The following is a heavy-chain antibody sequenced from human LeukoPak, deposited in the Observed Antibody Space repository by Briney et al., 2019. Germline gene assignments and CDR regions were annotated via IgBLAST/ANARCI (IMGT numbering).Heavy chain of an antibody. CDR1: GFPFSNSW. CDR2: INKDGGGI. CDR3: AGGNSMDV. J-gene: IGHJ6*04. D-gene: IGHD1/OR15-1a*01. Sequence: PGGSLRLSCAVSGFPFSNSWMYWVRQAPGKGLEGVANINKDGGGISYVDSVKGRFIVSRDNARNSLYLQMNSLRVKDTAVYFCAGGNSMDVWGKGTAVTVSS. V-gene: IGHV3-7*03.